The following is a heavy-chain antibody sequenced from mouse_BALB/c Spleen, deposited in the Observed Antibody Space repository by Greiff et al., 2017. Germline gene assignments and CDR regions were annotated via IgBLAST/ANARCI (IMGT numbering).Heavy chain of an antibody. D-gene: IGHD1-1*02. CDR2: ISSGSSTI. J-gene: IGHJ1*01. Sequence: EVKLMESGGGLVQPGGSRKLSCAASGFTFSSFGMHWVRQAPEKGLEWVAYISSGSSTIYYADTVKGRFTISRDNPKNTLFLQMTSLRSEDTAMYYCARGGYYWYFDVWGAGTTVTVSS. V-gene: IGHV5-17*02. CDR3: ARGGYYWYFDV. CDR1: GFTFSSFG.